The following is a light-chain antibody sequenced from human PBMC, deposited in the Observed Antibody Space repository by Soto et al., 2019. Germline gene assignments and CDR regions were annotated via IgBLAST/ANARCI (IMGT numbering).Light chain of an antibody. V-gene: IGLV2-14*01. Sequence: QSALTQPASVSGSPGQSITISCTGANSDIGDWNYVSWYQQSPGKAPKLIIYEVTYRPSGVSNRFSGSQSGNTASLTISGLQAEDEADYYCSSYRGSSTLTFGGGTKLTVL. CDR1: NSDIGDWNY. J-gene: IGLJ2*01. CDR2: EVT. CDR3: SSYRGSSTLT.